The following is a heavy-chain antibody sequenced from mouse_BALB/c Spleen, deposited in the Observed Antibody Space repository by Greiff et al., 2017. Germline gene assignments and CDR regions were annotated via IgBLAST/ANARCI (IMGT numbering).Heavy chain of an antibody. Sequence: QVQLQQSGAELMKPGASVKISCKATGYTFSSYWIEWVKQRPGQGLEWIGEILPGSGSTNYTEKFKGKATFTADTSSNTAYMQLSSLTSEDSAVYYCARDGTYYDYDGDAMDYWGQGTSVTVSS. CDR2: ILPGSGST. CDR3: ARDGTYYDYDGDAMDY. V-gene: IGHV1-9*01. J-gene: IGHJ4*01. D-gene: IGHD2-4*01. CDR1: GYTFSSYW.